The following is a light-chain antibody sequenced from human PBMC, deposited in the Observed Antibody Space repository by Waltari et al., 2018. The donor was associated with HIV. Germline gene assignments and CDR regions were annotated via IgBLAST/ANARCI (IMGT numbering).Light chain of an antibody. J-gene: IGKJ5*01. CDR2: GAS. CDR3: QQYGRSPPNT. CDR1: QSVDCSY. V-gene: IGKV3-20*01. Sequence: EIVLTQSPGTLSLSPGEGATLSCRASQSVDCSYFAWYQQKPGQAPMLLIYGASTRATGIPDRFSGSGSGTYFTLTIPRLDPEGFAVYYCQQYGRSPPNTFGQGTRLEIK.